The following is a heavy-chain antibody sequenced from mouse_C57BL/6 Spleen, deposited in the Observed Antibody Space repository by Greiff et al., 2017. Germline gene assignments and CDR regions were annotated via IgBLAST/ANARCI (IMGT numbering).Heavy chain of an antibody. J-gene: IGHJ4*01. CDR2: ISDGGSYT. Sequence: EVQRVESGGGLVKPGGSLKLSCAASGFTFSSYAMSWVHQTPEKRLEWVATISDGGSYTYYPDNVKGRFTISRDNAKNHLYLHMSHLKSEDTAMNYGEREDLGSSYPYAMDYWGQGTSVTVSS. V-gene: IGHV5-4*01. CDR1: GFTFSSYA. CDR3: EREDLGSSYPYAMDY. D-gene: IGHD1-1*01.